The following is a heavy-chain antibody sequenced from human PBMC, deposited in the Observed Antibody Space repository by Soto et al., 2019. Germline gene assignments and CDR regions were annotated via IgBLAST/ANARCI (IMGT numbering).Heavy chain of an antibody. J-gene: IGHJ4*02. D-gene: IGHD5-12*01. CDR1: GGTFSSYA. CDR3: ARGGDRGGYDWRVFDY. V-gene: IGHV1-69*06. Sequence: SVKGSCKASGGTFSSYAISWVRQAPGQGLEWMGGIIPIFGTANYAQKFQGQVTISADKSINTAYLQWNTLKASDTAMYYCARGGDRGGYDWRVFDYWGQGTLVTVSS. CDR2: IIPIFGTA.